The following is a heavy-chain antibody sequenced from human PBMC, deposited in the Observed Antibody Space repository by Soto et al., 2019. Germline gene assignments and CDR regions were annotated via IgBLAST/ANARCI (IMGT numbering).Heavy chain of an antibody. CDR1: GFTFSSYW. V-gene: IGHV3-7*01. J-gene: IGHJ2*01. CDR2: IKQDGSEK. Sequence: ESGGGLVQPGGSLRLSCAASGFTFSSYWMSWVRQAPGKGLEWVANIKQDGSEKYYVDSVKGRFTISRDNAKNSLYLQMNSLRAEDTAVYYCARVSSYCSSTSCYYWYFDLWGRGTLVTVSS. CDR3: ARVSSYCSSTSCYYWYFDL. D-gene: IGHD2-2*01.